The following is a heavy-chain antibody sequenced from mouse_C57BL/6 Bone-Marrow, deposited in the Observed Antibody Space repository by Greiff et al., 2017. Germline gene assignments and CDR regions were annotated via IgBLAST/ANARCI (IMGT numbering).Heavy chain of an antibody. D-gene: IGHD2-3*01. J-gene: IGHJ3*01. CDR3: ARCDGYTGFAY. V-gene: IGHV1-81*01. CDR2: IYPRSGNT. CDR1: GYTFTSYG. Sequence: QVQLKESGAELARPGASVQLSCKASGYTFTSYGISWVKQRTGQGLEWIGEIYPRSGNTYYNEKFKGKATLAADKASSTAYMELRSLTSEDSAVYFCARCDGYTGFAYWGQGTLVTVSA.